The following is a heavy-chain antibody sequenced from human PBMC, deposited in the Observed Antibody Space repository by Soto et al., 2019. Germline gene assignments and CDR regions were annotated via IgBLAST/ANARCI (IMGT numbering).Heavy chain of an antibody. Sequence: SVKVSCKASGGTFSSYAISWVRQAPGQGLEWMGGIIPIFGTANYAQKFQGRVTITADESTSTAYMELSSLRSEDTAVYYCARRGSYYGPPRYYYYGMDVWGQGTTVTVSS. CDR2: IIPIFGTA. J-gene: IGHJ6*02. CDR3: ARRGSYYGPPRYYYYGMDV. V-gene: IGHV1-69*13. CDR1: GGTFSSYA. D-gene: IGHD1-26*01.